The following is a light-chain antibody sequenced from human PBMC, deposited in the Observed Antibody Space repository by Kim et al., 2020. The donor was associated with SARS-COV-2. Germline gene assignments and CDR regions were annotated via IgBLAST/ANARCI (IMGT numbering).Light chain of an antibody. V-gene: IGKV1-39*01. J-gene: IGKJ2*01. CDR3: QQKDT. CDR1: QSISSY. Sequence: PAALSPSLGDRVTISCRASQSISSYLNWYQQNPGKAPKLLIYAASSLHSGVPSRFSGSVSGTDFTLTISSLQPEDFATYYCQQKDTFGQGTKLEI. CDR2: AAS.